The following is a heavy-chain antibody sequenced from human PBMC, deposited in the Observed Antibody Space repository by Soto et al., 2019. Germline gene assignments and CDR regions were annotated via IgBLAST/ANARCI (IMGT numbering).Heavy chain of an antibody. Sequence: QVQLQESGPGLVKPSQTLSLTCTVSGGSISSGGYYWSWIRQHPGKGLEWIGYIYYSGSTYYNPSLKSRVTISVDTSKNQFSLKLSSVTAADTAVYYCVRVGNSGSYYSSSLPHFDYWGQGTLVTVSS. V-gene: IGHV4-31*03. J-gene: IGHJ4*02. CDR2: IYYSGST. CDR1: GGSISSGGYY. CDR3: VRVGNSGSYYSSSLPHFDY. D-gene: IGHD1-26*01.